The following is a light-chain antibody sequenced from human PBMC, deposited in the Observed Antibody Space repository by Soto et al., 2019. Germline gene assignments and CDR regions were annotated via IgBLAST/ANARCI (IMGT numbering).Light chain of an antibody. CDR2: PAA. J-gene: IGKJ5*01. Sequence: DIQMTQSPSSLSASVGVRVTITCRASQDIRNDLGWYQQKPGKAPKRLIYPAASLQSSVPSRYRGSESGTDFTLTINRLQPEDFAIYYCQQTYTTPTTYGQRTRLENK. V-gene: IGKV1-39*01. CDR1: QDIRND. CDR3: QQTYTTPTT.